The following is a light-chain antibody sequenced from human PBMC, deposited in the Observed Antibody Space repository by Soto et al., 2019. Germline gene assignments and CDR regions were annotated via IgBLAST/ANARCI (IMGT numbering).Light chain of an antibody. J-gene: IGKJ1*01. CDR3: QQYGSSLWT. CDR1: QTINNN. V-gene: IGKV3-20*01. CDR2: GAS. Sequence: VMTQAPATLSLSPGDRATLSCGASQTINNNVAWYQLKDGQVTRLFIYGASRRATGIPDRFSGSGSGTDFTLPISRLEPEDFAVYYCQQYGSSLWTFGQGTKVDIK.